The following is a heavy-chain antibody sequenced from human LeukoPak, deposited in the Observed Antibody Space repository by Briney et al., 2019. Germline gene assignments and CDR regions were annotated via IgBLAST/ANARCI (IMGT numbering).Heavy chain of an antibody. D-gene: IGHD3-10*01. Sequence: SQTLSLTCAISGDSLSSNSATWNWLRQSPSRGLEWLGRTYYRSKWSYDYAASVKSRITIKPDTSKNQFSLQLNSVTPEDTAVYFCARALGVTFDYWGQGTLVTVSS. J-gene: IGHJ4*02. CDR1: GDSLSSNSAT. CDR2: TYYRSKWSY. CDR3: ARALGVTFDY. V-gene: IGHV6-1*01.